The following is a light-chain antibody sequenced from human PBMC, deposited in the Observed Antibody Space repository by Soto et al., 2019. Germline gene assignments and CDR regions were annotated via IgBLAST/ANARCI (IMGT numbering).Light chain of an antibody. CDR1: QSISNS. Sequence: DIQMTQSPSSLSASVGDRVTITCRASQSISNSLNWYQQKPGKAPDLLIYTTSSLQSGVPSRFSGSGSGTDFTLTISSLQPEDFATYYCPQSYSTPPTFGGGTNVEIK. V-gene: IGKV1-39*01. J-gene: IGKJ4*01. CDR2: TTS. CDR3: PQSYSTPPT.